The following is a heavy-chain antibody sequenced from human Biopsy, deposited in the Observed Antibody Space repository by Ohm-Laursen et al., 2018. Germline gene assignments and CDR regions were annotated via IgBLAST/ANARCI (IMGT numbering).Heavy chain of an antibody. CDR3: ARGRRTSGWPYFDN. Sequence: SDPLCLTCTVSGDSLTSGPENWSWIRQSPGPGLEYIGFIYSGGNTNYNPSLKNRVTMSVDTSKNQFYLKLYSVTAADTAVYYCARGRRTSGWPYFDNWGQGALVIVAP. D-gene: IGHD6-19*01. V-gene: IGHV4-61*01. CDR2: IYSGGNT. CDR1: GDSLTSGPEN. J-gene: IGHJ4*02.